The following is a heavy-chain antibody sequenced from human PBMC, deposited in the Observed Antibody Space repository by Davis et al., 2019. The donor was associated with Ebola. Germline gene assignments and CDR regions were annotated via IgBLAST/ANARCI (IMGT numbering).Heavy chain of an antibody. CDR2: FDPEDGET. J-gene: IGHJ4*02. CDR1: GYTLTELS. D-gene: IGHD6-13*01. CDR3: AGEYSSSWYRTFDY. V-gene: IGHV1-24*01. Sequence: ASVKVSCKVSGYTLTELSMHWVRQAPGKGLEWMGGFDPEDGETIYAQKFQGRVTITADKSTSTAYMELSSLRSEDTAVYYCAGEYSSSWYRTFDYWSQGTLVTVSS.